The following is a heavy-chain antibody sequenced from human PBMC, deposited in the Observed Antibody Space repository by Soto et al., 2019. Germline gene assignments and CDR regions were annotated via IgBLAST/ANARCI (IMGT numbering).Heavy chain of an antibody. V-gene: IGHV3-21*01. D-gene: IGHD3-10*01. CDR2: ISSSSSYI. Sequence: GGSLRLSCAASGFTFSSYSMNWVRQAPGKGLEWVSSISSSSSYIYYADSVKGRFTISRDNAKNSLYLQMNSLRAEDTAVYYCARLYYYGSGSYRPHYYGMDVWGQGTTVTVSS. CDR1: GFTFSSYS. CDR3: ARLYYYGSGSYRPHYYGMDV. J-gene: IGHJ6*02.